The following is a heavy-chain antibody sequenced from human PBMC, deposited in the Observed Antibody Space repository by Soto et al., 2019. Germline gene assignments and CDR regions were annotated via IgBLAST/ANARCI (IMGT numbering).Heavy chain of an antibody. V-gene: IGHV4-34*01. CDR1: GGSFSGYY. J-gene: IGHJ5*02. CDR2: INHSGST. Sequence: SETLSLTCAVYGGSFSGYYWSWIRQPPGKGLEWIGEINHSGSTNYNPSLKSRVTISVDTSKNQFSLKLSSVTAADTAVYYCATGSNWSGGSCYCLSWFEPWGQGTLGVFSS. D-gene: IGHD2-15*01. CDR3: ATGSNWSGGSCYCLSWFEP.